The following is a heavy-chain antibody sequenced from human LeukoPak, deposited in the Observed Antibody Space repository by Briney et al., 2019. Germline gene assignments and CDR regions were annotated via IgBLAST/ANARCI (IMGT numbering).Heavy chain of an antibody. D-gene: IGHD1-7*01. Sequence: GASVKVSCKASGYTFTSYGISWVRQAPGQGLEWMGWISAYNGNTNYAQKLQGRVTMTTDTSTSTAYMELRSLRSDDTAVYYCARELELPYYYYMDVWGKGTTVTVSS. CDR2: ISAYNGNT. CDR3: ARELELPYYYYMDV. V-gene: IGHV1-18*01. J-gene: IGHJ6*03. CDR1: GYTFTSYG.